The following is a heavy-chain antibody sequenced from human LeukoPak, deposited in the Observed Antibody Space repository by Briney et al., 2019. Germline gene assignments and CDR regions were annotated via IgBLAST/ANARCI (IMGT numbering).Heavy chain of an antibody. D-gene: IGHD6-19*01. CDR2: IYYSGST. CDR1: GGSISSSSYY. J-gene: IGHJ4*02. CDR3: ARLPYSSGFVFDY. Sequence: PSETLSLTCTVSGGSISSSSYYWGWIRQPPGKGLEWIGSIYYSGSTYYNPSLKSRVTISVDTSKNQFSLKLSSVTAADTAVYYCARLPYSSGFVFDYWGQGTLVTVSS. V-gene: IGHV4-39*01.